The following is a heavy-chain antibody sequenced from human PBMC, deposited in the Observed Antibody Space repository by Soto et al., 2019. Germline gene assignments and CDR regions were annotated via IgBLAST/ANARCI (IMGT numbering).Heavy chain of an antibody. CDR2: ISSSGSTI. V-gene: IGHV3-11*01. CDR1: GFTFSDYY. D-gene: IGHD6-6*01. J-gene: IGHJ4*02. CDR3: ARGRLIGSIAARPDDYPTDY. Sequence: QVQLVESGGGLVKPGGSLRLSCAASGFTFSDYYMSWIRQAPGKGLEWVSYISSSGSTIYYADSVKGRFTISRDNAKNSLYLQMNSLRAEDTAVYYCARGRLIGSIAARPDDYPTDYWGQGTLVTVSS.